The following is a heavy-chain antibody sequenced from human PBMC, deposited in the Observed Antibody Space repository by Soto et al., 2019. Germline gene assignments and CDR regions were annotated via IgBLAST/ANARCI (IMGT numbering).Heavy chain of an antibody. V-gene: IGHV3-11*01. J-gene: IGHJ4*02. CDR2: ISSSAYTI. CDR3: ARGLVVAATRGPLDY. D-gene: IGHD2-15*01. Sequence: GGSLRLSCAASGLRFGDYYMSWIRQAPGKGLEWVSYISSSAYTIYYAASVEGRFTISRDNAKNSLFLQMNSLRTDDTAVYYCARGLVVAATRGPLDYWGTGILVTVSS. CDR1: GLRFGDYY.